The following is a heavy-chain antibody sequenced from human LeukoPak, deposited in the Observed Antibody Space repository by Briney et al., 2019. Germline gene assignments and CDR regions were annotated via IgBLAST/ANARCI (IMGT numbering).Heavy chain of an antibody. J-gene: IGHJ3*02. V-gene: IGHV4-34*01. Sequence: SETLSLTCAVYGGSFSGYYWSWIRQPPGKGLEWIGGISHSGSTNYNPSLKSRVTISVDTSKNQFSLKLSSVTAADTAVYFCARGPYSYDSSGAFDIWGQGTMVTVSS. CDR3: ARGPYSYDSSGAFDI. D-gene: IGHD3-22*01. CDR1: GGSFSGYY. CDR2: ISHSGST.